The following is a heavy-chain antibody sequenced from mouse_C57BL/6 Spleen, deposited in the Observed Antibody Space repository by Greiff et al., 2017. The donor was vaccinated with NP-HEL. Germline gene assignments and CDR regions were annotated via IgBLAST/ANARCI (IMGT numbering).Heavy chain of an antibody. CDR2: ISDGGSYT. J-gene: IGHJ3*01. CDR3: AREGRCAY. Sequence: EVKLVESGGGLVKPGGSLKLSCAASGFTFSSYAMSWVRQTPEKRLEWVATISDGGSYTYYPDNVKGRFTISRDNAKNNLYLQMSHLKSEDTAMYYCAREGRCAYWGQGTLVTVSA. CDR1: GFTFSSYA. V-gene: IGHV5-4*01.